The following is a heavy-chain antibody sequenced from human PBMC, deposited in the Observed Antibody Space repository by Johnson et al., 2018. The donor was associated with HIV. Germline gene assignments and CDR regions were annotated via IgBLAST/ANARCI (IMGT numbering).Heavy chain of an antibody. J-gene: IGHJ3*02. CDR2: ISWDGGST. CDR3: ARVRGYSDVLDAFDI. V-gene: IGHV3-43D*03. D-gene: IGHD5-18*01. Sequence: VQLVESGGGLVQPGGSLRLSCAASGFTFDDYAMHWVRQAPGKGLEWVSLISWDGGSTYYADSVKGRFTISRDNSKNTLYLLMNSLRAEDTAVYYCARVRGYSDVLDAFDIWGQGTMVTVSS. CDR1: GFTFDDYA.